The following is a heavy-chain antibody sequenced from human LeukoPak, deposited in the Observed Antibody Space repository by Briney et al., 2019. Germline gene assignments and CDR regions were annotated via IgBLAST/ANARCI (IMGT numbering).Heavy chain of an antibody. CDR3: AKDSVNYDILTGYQNWYFDL. Sequence: GGSLRLSCAASGFTFSSYAMSWVRQAPGKGLEWVSAISGSGGSTYYADSVKGRFTISRDNPKNTLYLQMNSLRAEDTAVYYCAKDSVNYDILTGYQNWYFDLWGRGTLVTVSS. CDR1: GFTFSSYA. D-gene: IGHD3-9*01. J-gene: IGHJ2*01. CDR2: ISGSGGST. V-gene: IGHV3-23*01.